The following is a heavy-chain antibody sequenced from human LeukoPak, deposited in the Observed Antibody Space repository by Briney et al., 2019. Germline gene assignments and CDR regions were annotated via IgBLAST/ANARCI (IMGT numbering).Heavy chain of an antibody. D-gene: IGHD1-26*01. Sequence: PAETLSLTCTVSGGSISSYYRSWIRQPAGKGLEWIARIYTSGSTNYNPSLKRRVTMSLATSKNQISMKLSSVTVAATAAYYCARFSGSYSIHYWGQGTLVTVSS. CDR2: IYTSGST. CDR3: ARFSGSYSIHY. J-gene: IGHJ4*02. V-gene: IGHV4-4*07. CDR1: GGSISSYY.